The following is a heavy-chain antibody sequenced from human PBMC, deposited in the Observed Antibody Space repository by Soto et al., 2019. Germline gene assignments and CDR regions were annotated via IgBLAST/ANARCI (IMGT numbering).Heavy chain of an antibody. D-gene: IGHD5-12*01. V-gene: IGHV4-59*08. CDR2: IYYSGST. Sequence: ASETLSLTCTVSGGSISSYYWSWIRQPPGKGLEWIGYIYYSGSTNYNPSLKSRVTISVDTSKNQFSLKLSSVTAADTAVYYCARRVVATIQGMDAFDIWGQGTMVTVSS. CDR3: ARRVVATIQGMDAFDI. CDR1: GGSISSYY. J-gene: IGHJ3*02.